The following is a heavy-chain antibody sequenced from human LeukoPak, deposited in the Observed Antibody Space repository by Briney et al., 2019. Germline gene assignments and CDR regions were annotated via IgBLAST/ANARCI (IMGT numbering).Heavy chain of an antibody. Sequence: GGSLRLSCAASGFTFSRYAMSWVRQAPGKGLEWVSGISHSGGSTYYADSVKGRFTISRDNSKNILYLQMGSLGTEDTAVYYCVKRPDKTGANKYFDYWGQGTLVPVSS. CDR3: VKRPDKTGANKYFDY. J-gene: IGHJ4*02. CDR2: ISHSGGST. CDR1: GFTFSRYA. D-gene: IGHD1-26*01. V-gene: IGHV3-23*01.